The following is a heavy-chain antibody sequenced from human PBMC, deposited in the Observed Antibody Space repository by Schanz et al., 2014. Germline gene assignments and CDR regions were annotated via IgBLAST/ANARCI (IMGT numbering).Heavy chain of an antibody. V-gene: IGHV3-30*18. Sequence: QVQLVESGGGVVQPGTSLRLSCTISGFSFSRYGMHWVRQAPGKGLEWVAVISSDETVTYYADSVKGRFTISRDNSKNTLYLQMNSLRTEDTAVYFCAKSYDTSGYSGFDYWGQGTLVTVSS. J-gene: IGHJ4*02. CDR2: ISSDETVT. CDR3: AKSYDTSGYSGFDY. D-gene: IGHD3-22*01. CDR1: GFSFSRYG.